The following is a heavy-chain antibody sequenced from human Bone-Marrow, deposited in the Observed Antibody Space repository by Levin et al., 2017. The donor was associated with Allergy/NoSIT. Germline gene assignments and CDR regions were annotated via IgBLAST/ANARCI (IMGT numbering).Heavy chain of an antibody. CDR2: ISWNSGKI. J-gene: IGHJ4*02. V-gene: IGHV3-9*01. CDR3: AKDVGQLPALNYGANAIDY. Sequence: GGSLRLSCVVSGFTFDDYAMHWVRQAPGKGLEWVSGISWNSGKIGYADSVKGRFTISRDNAKNSLYLQMNSLRGEDTALYYCAKDVGQLPALNYGANAIDYWGQGTLVTVSS. D-gene: IGHD4-23*01. CDR1: GFTFDDYA.